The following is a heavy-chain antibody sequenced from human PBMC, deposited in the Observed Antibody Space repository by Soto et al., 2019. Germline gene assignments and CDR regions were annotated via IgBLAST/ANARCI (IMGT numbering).Heavy chain of an antibody. CDR1: GFTFDDYA. CDR3: VKDESINWYSGHFRH. Sequence: GGSLRLSCAASGFTFDDYAMHWVRQVPGKGLEWVSGINWNSGSIGYADSVKGRFAISRDNTKNSLHLQMNSLRAEDTAFYYCVKDESINWYSGHFRHWGQGTLVTVS. J-gene: IGHJ1*01. D-gene: IGHD6-13*01. CDR2: INWNSGSI. V-gene: IGHV3-9*01.